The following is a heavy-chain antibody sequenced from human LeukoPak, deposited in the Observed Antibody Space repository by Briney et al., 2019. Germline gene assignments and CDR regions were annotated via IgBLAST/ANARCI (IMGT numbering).Heavy chain of an antibody. CDR1: GFTFDDYA. CDR3: AKDGGSSWYRPRFDI. Sequence: GRSLRLSCAASGFTFDDYAMHWVRQAPGKGLEWVSGISWNSGSIGYADSVKGRFTISRDNAKNSLYLQMNSLRAEDMALYYCAKDGGSSWYRPRFDIWGQGTMVTVSS. V-gene: IGHV3-9*03. D-gene: IGHD6-13*01. J-gene: IGHJ3*02. CDR2: ISWNSGSI.